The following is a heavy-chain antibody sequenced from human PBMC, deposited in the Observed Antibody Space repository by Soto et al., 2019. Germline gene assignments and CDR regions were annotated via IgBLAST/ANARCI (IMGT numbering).Heavy chain of an antibody. Sequence: ESGGGVVQPGRSLRLSCAASGFTFSSYGMHWVRQAPGKGLEWVAVISYDGSNKYYADSVKGRFTISRDNSKNTLYLQMNSLRAEDTAVYYCASFGVVIIMDVWGQGTTVTVSS. CDR3: ASFGVVIIMDV. J-gene: IGHJ6*02. CDR2: ISYDGSNK. CDR1: GFTFSSYG. D-gene: IGHD3-3*01. V-gene: IGHV3-30*03.